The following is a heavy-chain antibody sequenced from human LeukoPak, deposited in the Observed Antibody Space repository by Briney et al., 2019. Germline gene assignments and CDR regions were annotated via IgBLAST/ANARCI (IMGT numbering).Heavy chain of an antibody. CDR1: GVSINTCCHY. D-gene: IGHD5-18*01. CDR2: KYYSGST. CDR3: ARGRSYGFDFDS. Sequence: SETLSLTCDVSGVSINTCCHYWTWIRQPPGKGLEWIGYKYYSGSTRYNSSLRSRLTISLDSSKNQFSLRLTSVTAADTAVYYCARGRSYGFDFDSWGPGTLVIVSS. V-gene: IGHV4-61*01. J-gene: IGHJ4*02.